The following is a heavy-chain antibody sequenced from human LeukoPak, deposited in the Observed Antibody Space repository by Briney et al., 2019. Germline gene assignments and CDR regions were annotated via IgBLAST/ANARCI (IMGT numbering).Heavy chain of an antibody. V-gene: IGHV4-59*01. Sequence: PSETLSLTCTVSGGSISSYYWSWIRQPPGKGLEWIGYIYYSGSTNYNPSLKSRVTISVDTSKNQFSLKLSSVTPADTAVYYCAIRRGKHSNRIFDYWGQGTLVTVSS. CDR2: IYYSGST. CDR1: GGSISSYY. D-gene: IGHD4-11*01. J-gene: IGHJ4*02. CDR3: AIRRGKHSNRIFDY.